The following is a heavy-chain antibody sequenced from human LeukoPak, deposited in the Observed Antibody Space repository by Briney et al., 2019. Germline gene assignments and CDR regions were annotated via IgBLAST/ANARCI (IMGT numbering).Heavy chain of an antibody. CDR2: IKEDGSDK. V-gene: IGHV3-7*01. D-gene: IGHD5-24*01. CDR3: ARDGWRAINY. J-gene: IGHJ4*02. Sequence: PGRSLRPSCAASAFTFSTYWMSSVRQAPGKGLEWVANIKEDGSDKNYVDSVRGRFTISRDNAKNSLFLQMNSLRAEDTAVYYCARDGWRAINYWGQGTRVSVSS. CDR1: AFTFSTYW.